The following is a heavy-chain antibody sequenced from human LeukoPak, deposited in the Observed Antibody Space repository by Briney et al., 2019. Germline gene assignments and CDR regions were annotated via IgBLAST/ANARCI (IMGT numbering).Heavy chain of an antibody. V-gene: IGHV4-34*09. CDR3: ARGSSGWYREHFDY. CDR1: GGSFSGYY. Sequence: SETLSLTCAVYGGSFSGYYWSWIRQPPGKGLEWIGYIYYSGSTYYNPSLKSRVTISVDTSKNQFSLKLSSVTAADTAVYYCARGSSGWYREHFDYWGQGTLVTVSS. J-gene: IGHJ4*02. CDR2: IYYSGST. D-gene: IGHD6-19*01.